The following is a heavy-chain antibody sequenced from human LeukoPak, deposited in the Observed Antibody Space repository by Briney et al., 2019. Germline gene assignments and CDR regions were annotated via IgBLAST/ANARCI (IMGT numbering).Heavy chain of an antibody. Sequence: SETLSLTCTVSGGSISSGDYYWSWIRQPPGKGLEWIGYIYYSGSPYYNPSLKSRVTISVDTSKNQFSLKLSSVTAADTAVYHCARGAMVRGVTTYYFDYWGQGTLVTVSS. CDR2: IYYSGSP. CDR1: GGSISSGDYY. CDR3: ARGAMVRGVTTYYFDY. D-gene: IGHD3-10*01. V-gene: IGHV4-30-4*01. J-gene: IGHJ4*02.